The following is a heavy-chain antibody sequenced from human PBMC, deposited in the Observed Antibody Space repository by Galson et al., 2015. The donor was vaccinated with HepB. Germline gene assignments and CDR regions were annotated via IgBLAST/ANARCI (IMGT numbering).Heavy chain of an antibody. CDR3: ARGRNGGLDG. CDR1: GDSVSTDSAA. V-gene: IGHV6-1*01. D-gene: IGHD3-16*01. CDR2: TYYRSTWRH. Sequence: CAISGDSVSTDSAAWNWIRQSPSRGLEWLGRTYYRSTWRHDYAVSVESRITINLDTSVNHFSLQLNSVTPEDTAMYYCARGRNGGLDGWGQGTLVTVSS. J-gene: IGHJ5*02.